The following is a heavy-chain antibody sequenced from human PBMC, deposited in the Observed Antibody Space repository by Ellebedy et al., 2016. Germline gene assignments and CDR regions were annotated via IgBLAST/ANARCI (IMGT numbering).Heavy chain of an antibody. J-gene: IGHJ4*02. CDR3: ARDPGGADY. CDR2: ISSSSSTI. V-gene: IGHV3-48*04. Sequence: GESLKISXAASGFTFSSYSMNWVRQAPGKGLEWVSYISSSSSTIYYADSVKGRFTISRDNAKNSLYLQMNSLRAEDTAVYYCARDPGGADYWGQGTLVTVSS. CDR1: GFTFSSYS. D-gene: IGHD6-25*01.